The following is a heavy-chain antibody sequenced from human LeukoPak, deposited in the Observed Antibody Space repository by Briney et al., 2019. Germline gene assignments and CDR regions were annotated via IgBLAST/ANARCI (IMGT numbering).Heavy chain of an antibody. D-gene: IGHD6-19*01. V-gene: IGHV4-39*01. Sequence: SETLSLTCTVSGGSISSSSYYWGWIRQPPGKGLEWIGSIYYSGSTYYNPSLKSRVTISVGTSKNQFSLQLNSVTPEDTAVYYCARVTRVAVAYFDYWGQGTLVTVSS. CDR3: ARVTRVAVAYFDY. CDR2: IYYSGST. J-gene: IGHJ4*02. CDR1: GGSISSSSYY.